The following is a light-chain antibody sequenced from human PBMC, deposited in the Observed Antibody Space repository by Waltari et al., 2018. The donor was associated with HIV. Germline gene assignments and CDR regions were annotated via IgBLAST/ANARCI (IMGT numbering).Light chain of an antibody. Sequence: QSALTQPRSVSGSPGQSVTISCTGTSSDVGGYDSVSWYLQHPGKVPKLIIYEVIKRPSGVPYRFSGSKSGNTASLTISGLQTEDEADYFCCSYACTYTYVLFGGGTKLTVL. CDR1: SSDVGGYDS. CDR2: EVI. CDR3: CSYACTYTYVL. V-gene: IGLV2-11*01. J-gene: IGLJ3*02.